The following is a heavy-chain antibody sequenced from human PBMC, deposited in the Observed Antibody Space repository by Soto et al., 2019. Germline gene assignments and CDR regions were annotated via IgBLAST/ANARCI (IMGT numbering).Heavy chain of an antibody. J-gene: IGHJ4*02. D-gene: IGHD6-13*01. V-gene: IGHV3-48*02. CDR1: GFTFSSYS. CDR3: AIRSSSWYW. CDR2: ISSSSSTI. Sequence: EVQLVESGGGLVQPGGSLRLSCAASGFTFSSYSMNWVRQAPGKGLEWVSYISSSSSTIYYADSVKGRFTISRDNAKNSLYMQRNSLRDEDTAVYYCAIRSSSWYWWGQGTLVTVSS.